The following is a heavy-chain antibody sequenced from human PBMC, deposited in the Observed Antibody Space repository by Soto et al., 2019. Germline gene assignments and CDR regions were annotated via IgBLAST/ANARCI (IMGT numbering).Heavy chain of an antibody. V-gene: IGHV1-3*01. Sequence: ATVKVSCKASGDTFSTYTITWMRQAPGQRLEWMGWINAGNGNTKYSQKFQGRVTITRDTSASTAYMELSSLRSEDTAVYYCERSIVVVTALDYWGQLTLVTVSS. J-gene: IGHJ4*02. CDR2: INAGNGNT. CDR3: ERSIVVVTALDY. D-gene: IGHD2-21*02. CDR1: GDTFSTYT.